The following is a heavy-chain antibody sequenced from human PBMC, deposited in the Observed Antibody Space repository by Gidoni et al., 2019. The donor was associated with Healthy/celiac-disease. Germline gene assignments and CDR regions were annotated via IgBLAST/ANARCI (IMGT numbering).Heavy chain of an antibody. CDR2: IIPICGTA. CDR3: ARERGYSSLGY. D-gene: IGHD5-18*01. V-gene: IGHV1-69*01. CDR1: GATFSSYA. Sequence: QVQLVQSGAEVKTPRSSVKVSCKASGATFSSYAISWVRQAPGQGLEWMGGIIPICGTANYAQKFQGRVTITADESTSTAYMELSSVRSEDTAVYYCARERGYSSLGYWGQGTLVTVSS. J-gene: IGHJ4*02.